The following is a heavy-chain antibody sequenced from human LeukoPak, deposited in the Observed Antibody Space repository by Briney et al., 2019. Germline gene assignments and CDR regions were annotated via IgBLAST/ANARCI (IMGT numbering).Heavy chain of an antibody. CDR2: ISYDGTDK. J-gene: IGHJ4*02. Sequence: GGSLRLSCAASGFIFDSYGMHWVRQAPGKGLEWVAVISYDGTDKYYTDSVKGRFIISRDNSKNRLYLQMNSLRVEDTAVYYCAKDRIDGDYDYWGQGTLVTVSS. D-gene: IGHD4-17*01. CDR1: GFIFDSYG. V-gene: IGHV3-30*18. CDR3: AKDRIDGDYDY.